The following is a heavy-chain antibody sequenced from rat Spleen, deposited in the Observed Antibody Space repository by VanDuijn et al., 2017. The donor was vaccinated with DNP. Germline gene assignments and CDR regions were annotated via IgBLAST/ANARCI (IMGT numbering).Heavy chain of an antibody. Sequence: EVRLVESGGGLVQPGRSLKLSCAASGFTFSNYDMAWVRQAPTKGLEWVASISPSGGSTYYRDSVKGRFTISRDNAKSTLYLQMDSLRSEDTATYYCATHAHWFAYWGQGTLVTVSS. CDR1: GFTFSNYD. V-gene: IGHV5S23*01. CDR3: ATHAHWFAY. CDR2: ISPSGGST. J-gene: IGHJ3*01.